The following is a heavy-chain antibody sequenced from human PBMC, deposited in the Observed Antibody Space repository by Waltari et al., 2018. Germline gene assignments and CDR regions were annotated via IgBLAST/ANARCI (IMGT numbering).Heavy chain of an antibody. Sequence: QVQLQESGPGLVKPSQTLSLTCTVSGGSISSGGYYWSWIRQHPGKGLEWIGYIYHSGRTYYNPSLKSRVTISVDRAKNQFSLKLSSVTAADTAVYYCARWKWLSVDYWGQGTLVTVSS. D-gene: IGHD3-22*01. CDR3: ARWKWLSVDY. V-gene: IGHV4-31*03. CDR2: IYHSGRT. CDR1: GGSISSGGYY. J-gene: IGHJ4*02.